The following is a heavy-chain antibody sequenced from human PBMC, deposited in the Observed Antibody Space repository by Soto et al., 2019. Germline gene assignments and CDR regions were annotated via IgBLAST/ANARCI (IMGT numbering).Heavy chain of an antibody. CDR3: ARAYEGDFFDY. D-gene: IGHD3-16*01. J-gene: IGHJ4*02. CDR2: ISYDGSNK. Sequence: QVQLVESGGGVVQPGRSLRLSCAASGFTFSSYAMHWVRQAPGKGLEWVAVISYDGSNKYYADSVKGRFTISRDNSKNTLYLQMNSLRAEDTAEYYGARAYEGDFFDYRGQGTLVTVSS. CDR1: GFTFSSYA. V-gene: IGHV3-30-3*01.